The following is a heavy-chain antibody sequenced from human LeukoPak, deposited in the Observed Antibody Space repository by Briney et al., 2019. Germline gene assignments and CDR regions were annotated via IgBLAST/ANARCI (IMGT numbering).Heavy chain of an antibody. Sequence: GASVKVSCKTTGYTCLSEGISWVRQAPGEGLEWMGWISPYSNHTKYARKFQDRITMTTDTSTNSAYMELRSLRSDDTAVYYCAREGRGDLQYYYGMDVWAQGTTVTVSS. CDR1: GYTCLSEG. D-gene: IGHD2-21*02. CDR2: ISPYSNHT. CDR3: AREGRGDLQYYYGMDV. J-gene: IGHJ6*02. V-gene: IGHV1-18*01.